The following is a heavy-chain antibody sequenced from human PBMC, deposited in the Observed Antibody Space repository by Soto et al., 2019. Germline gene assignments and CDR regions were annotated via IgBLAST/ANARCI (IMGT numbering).Heavy chain of an antibody. CDR3: ARLDDPAYYYYMDV. CDR1: GASISSYY. D-gene: IGHD3-3*01. Sequence: SETLSLPCTVSGASISSYYWSWIRQPPGKGLEWIGYIYYSGSTNYNPSLKSRVTISVDTSKNQFSLKLSSVTAADTAVYYCARLDDPAYYYYMDVWGKGTTVTVSS. V-gene: IGHV4-59*08. CDR2: IYYSGST. J-gene: IGHJ6*03.